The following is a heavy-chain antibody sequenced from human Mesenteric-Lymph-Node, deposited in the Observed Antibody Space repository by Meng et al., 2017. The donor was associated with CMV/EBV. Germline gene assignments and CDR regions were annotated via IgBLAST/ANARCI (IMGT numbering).Heavy chain of an antibody. CDR1: GFTFENFG. D-gene: IGHD3-10*01. V-gene: IGHV3-20*04. CDR2: INWNGGST. J-gene: IGHJ4*02. Sequence: GESLKISCAASGFTFENFGMSWVRQSPGKGLEWVSIINWNGGSTTYADSLKGRFTISRDNAKNSLYLQMDSLRAEDTALYFCARRGGASYPPYFDYWVQGALVTVSS. CDR3: ARRGGASYPPYFDY.